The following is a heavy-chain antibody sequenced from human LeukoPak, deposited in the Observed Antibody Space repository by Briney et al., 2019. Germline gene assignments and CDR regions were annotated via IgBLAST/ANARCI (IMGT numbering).Heavy chain of an antibody. CDR2: IYHSGST. CDR3: ARRVYYDSSGYYYLDAFDI. Sequence: SETLSLTCTVSGYSISSGYYWGWIRQPPGKGLEWIGSIYHSGSTYYNPSLKSRVTISVDTSKNQFSLKLSSVTAADTAVYYCARRVYYDSSGYYYLDAFDIWGQGTMVTVSS. V-gene: IGHV4-38-2*02. CDR1: GYSISSGYY. J-gene: IGHJ3*02. D-gene: IGHD3-22*01.